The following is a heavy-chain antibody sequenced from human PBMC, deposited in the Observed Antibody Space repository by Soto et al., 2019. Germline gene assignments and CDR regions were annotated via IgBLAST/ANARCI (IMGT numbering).Heavy chain of an antibody. Sequence: HLQQWDAGLLKPSETLSLTCAVYDGSFSGYYWSWIRQPPGKGLEWIGEINPIGSTSYTPSLKSRLTISVDTSKNYFSLMLTSATAADSAIYYCARGRDGGAAIWGQGTLVTVSS. CDR1: DGSFSGYY. CDR3: ARGRDGGAAI. D-gene: IGHD4-17*01. V-gene: IGHV4-34*01. CDR2: INPIGST. J-gene: IGHJ4*02.